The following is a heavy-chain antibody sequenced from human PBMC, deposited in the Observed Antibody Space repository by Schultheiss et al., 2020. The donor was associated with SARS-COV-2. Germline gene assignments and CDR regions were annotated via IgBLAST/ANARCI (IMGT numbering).Heavy chain of an antibody. CDR2: INHSGST. V-gene: IGHV4-34*01. Sequence: LRLSCAVYGGSFSGYYWSWIRQPPGKGLEWIGEINHSGSTYYNPSLKSRVTISVDTSKNQFSLKLSSVTAADTAVYYCDSSGYYGVSYWGQGTLVTVSS. CDR1: GGSFSGYY. J-gene: IGHJ4*02. CDR3: DSSGYYGVSY. D-gene: IGHD3-22*01.